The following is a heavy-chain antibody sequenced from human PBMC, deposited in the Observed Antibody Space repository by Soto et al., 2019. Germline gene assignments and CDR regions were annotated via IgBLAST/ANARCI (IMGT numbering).Heavy chain of an antibody. V-gene: IGHV4-4*02. CDR3: ARVGVAARPRGWFDP. Sequence: SGTLSLTCAVSGGSISSSNWWSWVRQPPGKGLEWIGEIYHSGSTNYNPSLKSRVTISVDKSKNQFSLKLSSVTAADTAVYYCARVGVAARPRGWFDPWGQGTLVTVSS. J-gene: IGHJ5*02. CDR2: IYHSGST. CDR1: GGSISSSNW. D-gene: IGHD6-6*01.